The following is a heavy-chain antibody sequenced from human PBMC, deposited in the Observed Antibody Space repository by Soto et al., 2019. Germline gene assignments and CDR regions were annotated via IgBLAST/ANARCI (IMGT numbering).Heavy chain of an antibody. D-gene: IGHD1-1*01. V-gene: IGHV2-70*11. Sequence: TLSLTCTVSGGSISSYYWSWIRQPPGKALEWLARIGWDDDKYYSTSLKTRLTISKDTSKNQVVLTMTNMDPVDTATYYCAREVMGTSFDPWGQGIPVTVSS. CDR1: GGSISSYYW. CDR2: IGWDDDK. J-gene: IGHJ5*02. CDR3: AREVMGTSFDP.